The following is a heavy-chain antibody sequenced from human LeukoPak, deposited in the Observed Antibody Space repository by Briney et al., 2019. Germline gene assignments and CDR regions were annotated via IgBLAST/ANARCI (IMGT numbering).Heavy chain of an antibody. Sequence: GGSLRLSCAASGFTFSSYAMHWVRQAPGKGLEWVSLISWDGGSTYYADSVKGRFTVSRDNSKNSLYLQMNSLRAEDTALYYCAKENWNYYFDYWGQGTLVTVSS. CDR2: ISWDGGST. CDR1: GFTFSSYA. V-gene: IGHV3-43D*04. CDR3: AKENWNYYFDY. D-gene: IGHD1-7*01. J-gene: IGHJ4*02.